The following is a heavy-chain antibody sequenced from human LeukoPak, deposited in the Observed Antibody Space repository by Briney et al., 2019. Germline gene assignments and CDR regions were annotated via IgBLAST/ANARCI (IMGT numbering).Heavy chain of an antibody. CDR3: ARDRPYYDILTGYCYYMDV. Sequence: SVKVSCKPSGGTFSSYAISWVRLAPGQGLEWMGGIIPIFGTANYAQKFQGRVTITADKSTSTAYMELRSLRSDDTAVYYCARDRPYYDILTGYCYYMDVWGKGTTVTVSS. V-gene: IGHV1-69*06. CDR1: GGTFSSYA. CDR2: IIPIFGTA. J-gene: IGHJ6*03. D-gene: IGHD3-9*01.